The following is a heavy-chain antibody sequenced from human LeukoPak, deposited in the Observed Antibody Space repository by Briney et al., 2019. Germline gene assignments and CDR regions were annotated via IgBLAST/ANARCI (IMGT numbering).Heavy chain of an antibody. CDR2: IYSGGST. CDR3: AKARAAYYYGSGPSYFDY. V-gene: IGHV3-66*02. J-gene: IGHJ4*02. D-gene: IGHD3-10*01. Sequence: GGSLRLSCAASGFTVSSNYMSWVRQAPGKGLEWVSVIYSGGSTYYADSVKGRFTISRDNSKNTLFLQMNSLRAEDTAVYYCAKARAAYYYGSGPSYFDYWGQGTLVTVSS. CDR1: GFTVSSNY.